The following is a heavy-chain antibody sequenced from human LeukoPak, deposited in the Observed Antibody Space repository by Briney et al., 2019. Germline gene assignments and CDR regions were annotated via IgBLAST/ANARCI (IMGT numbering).Heavy chain of an antibody. J-gene: IGHJ2*01. D-gene: IGHD3-22*01. CDR1: GYSISSGYY. Sequence: SETLSLTCAVSGYSISSGYYWGWIRQPPEKGLEWIGSIYHSGSTYYNPSLKSRVTISVDTSKNQFSLKLSSVTAADTAVYYCARVDYYDSSGYPGNWYFDLWGRGTLVTVSS. CDR3: ARVDYYDSSGYPGNWYFDL. V-gene: IGHV4-38-2*01. CDR2: IYHSGST.